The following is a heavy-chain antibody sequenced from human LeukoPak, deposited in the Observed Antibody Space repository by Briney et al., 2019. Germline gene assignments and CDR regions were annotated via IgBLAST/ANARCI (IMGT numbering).Heavy chain of an antibody. Sequence: ASVKVSCKASGYTFTGYYMHWVRQAPGQGLEWMGWINPNSGGTNYAQKFQGRVTMTTDTSTSTAYMELRSLRSDDTAVYYCARVPLVVVAANWFDPWGQGTLVTVSS. D-gene: IGHD2-15*01. CDR3: ARVPLVVVAANWFDP. CDR2: INPNSGGT. V-gene: IGHV1-2*02. J-gene: IGHJ5*02. CDR1: GYTFTGYY.